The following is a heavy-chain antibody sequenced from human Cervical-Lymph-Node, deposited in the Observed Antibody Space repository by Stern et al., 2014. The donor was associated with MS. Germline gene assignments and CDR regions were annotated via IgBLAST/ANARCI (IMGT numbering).Heavy chain of an antibody. D-gene: IGHD2-2*01. CDR1: GGSISSDDYY. Sequence: VQLVESGPGLVKPSETLSLTCTVSGGSISSDDYYWGWIRQPPGKGLEWIGTISYSGSTYYHPSLKSRVTFSVATSRNQFSLNLGAVTAADTAVYYCARQRIVVVPTSIGVPNWFDPWGQGALVTVSS. CDR2: ISYSGST. V-gene: IGHV4-39*01. CDR3: ARQRIVVVPTSIGVPNWFDP. J-gene: IGHJ5*02.